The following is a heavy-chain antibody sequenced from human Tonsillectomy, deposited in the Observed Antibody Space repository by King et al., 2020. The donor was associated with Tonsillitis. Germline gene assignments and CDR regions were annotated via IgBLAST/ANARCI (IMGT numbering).Heavy chain of an antibody. CDR1: GFIFSSYA. Sequence: VQLVESGGGLVQRGGSLRLSCAASGFIFSSYAMSWVRQAPGKGLEWGSGISGSGGSTYYADSVKGRLTISRDNSKNTLYLQMNSLRAEDTAVYYCAKGRLGNDVGYFDYWGQGTLVTVSS. CDR3: AKGRLGNDVGYFDY. V-gene: IGHV3-23*04. J-gene: IGHJ4*02. CDR2: ISGSGGST. D-gene: IGHD1-1*01.